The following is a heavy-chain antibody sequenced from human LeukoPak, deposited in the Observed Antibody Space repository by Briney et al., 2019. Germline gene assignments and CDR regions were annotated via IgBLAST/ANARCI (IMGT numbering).Heavy chain of an antibody. CDR3: ARDSVRPWFGEFLGSVDI. CDR2: IYYSGST. CDR1: GGSISSSSYY. D-gene: IGHD3-10*01. J-gene: IGHJ3*02. Sequence: SETLSLTCTVSGGSISSSSYYWGWIRQPPGKGLEWIGSIYYSGSTYYNPSLKSRVTISVDTSKNQFSLKLSSVTAADTAVYYCARDSVRPWFGEFLGSVDIWGQGTMVTVSS. V-gene: IGHV4-39*07.